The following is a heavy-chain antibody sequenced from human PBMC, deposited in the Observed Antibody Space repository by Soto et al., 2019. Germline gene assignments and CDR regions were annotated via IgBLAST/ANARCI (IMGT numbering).Heavy chain of an antibody. V-gene: IGHV4-34*01. CDR1: CGSFSGYY. D-gene: IGHD3-9*01. CDR2: INHSGST. CDR3: ARQWRTYYDILTGQRGWFDP. Sequence: ASETLSLTCAVYCGSFSGYYWSWIRQPPGKGLEWIGEINHSGSTNYNPSLKSRVTISVDTSKNQFSLKLSSVTAADTAVYYCARQWRTYYDILTGQRGWFDPWGQGTLVTVSS. J-gene: IGHJ5*02.